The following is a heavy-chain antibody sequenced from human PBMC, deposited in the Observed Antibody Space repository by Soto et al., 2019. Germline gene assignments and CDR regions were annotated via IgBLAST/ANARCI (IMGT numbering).Heavy chain of an antibody. CDR1: GGTFSSYA. V-gene: IGHV1-69*01. Sequence: QVQLVQSGAEVKKPGSSVKVSCKASGGTFSSYAISWVRQAPGQGLEWMGGIIPIFGTANYAQKFQGRVTITADEFTSTAYMELSSLRSEDTAVYYCAGVVQVGAEYYYYGMDVWGQGTTVTVSS. D-gene: IGHD1-26*01. CDR2: IIPIFGTA. CDR3: AGVVQVGAEYYYYGMDV. J-gene: IGHJ6*02.